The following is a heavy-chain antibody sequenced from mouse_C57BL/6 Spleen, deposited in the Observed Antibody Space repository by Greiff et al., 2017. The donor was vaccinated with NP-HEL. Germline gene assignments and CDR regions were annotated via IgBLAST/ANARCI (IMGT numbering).Heavy chain of an antibody. CDR1: GYTFTDYY. J-gene: IGHJ2*01. CDR2: INPNNGGT. V-gene: IGHV1-26*01. CDR3: ARSHSFDY. Sequence: VQLQQSGPELVKPGASVKISCKASGYTFTDYYMNWVKQSHGKSLEWIGDINPNNGGTSYNQTFKGKATLTVDKSSSTAYMELRSLTSEDSAVYYCARSHSFDYWGQGTTLTVSS.